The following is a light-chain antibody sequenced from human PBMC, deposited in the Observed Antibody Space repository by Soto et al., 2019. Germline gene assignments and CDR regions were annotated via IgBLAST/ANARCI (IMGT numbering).Light chain of an antibody. CDR2: GAS. Sequence: DIQMTQSPSSLSASVGDRVTITCRASQTISRYLNWYQQKPGKAPKLLIYGASSLQTGVPSRFSGSGSGTDFTLTISSPQPEDVATYYCQQSYSTFGGGTKVEIK. CDR3: QQSYST. V-gene: IGKV1-39*01. J-gene: IGKJ4*01. CDR1: QTISRY.